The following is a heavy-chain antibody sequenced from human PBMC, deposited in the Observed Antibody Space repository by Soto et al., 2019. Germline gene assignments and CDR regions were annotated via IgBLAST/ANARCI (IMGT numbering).Heavy chain of an antibody. J-gene: IGHJ3*02. V-gene: IGHV1-2*02. CDR1: GYTFTDYY. Sequence: ASVKVSCKTSGYTFTDYYTDWVRQAPGQELEWMGWINPKSGGAYFAQKFQGRVTLTRDTSIGTAYIEVNSLTSDDTAVYFCTRENIENSDGLYDAFDIWGQGTTVTVSS. CDR2: INPKSGGA. CDR3: TRENIENSDGLYDAFDI. D-gene: IGHD5-18*01.